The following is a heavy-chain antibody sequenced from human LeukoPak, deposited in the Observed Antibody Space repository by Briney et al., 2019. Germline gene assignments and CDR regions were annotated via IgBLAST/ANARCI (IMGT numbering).Heavy chain of an antibody. J-gene: IGHJ4*02. CDR3: AREGNCSGGSCYSPFDY. CDR1: GYSISSGYY. CDR2: IYHSGST. V-gene: IGHV4-38-2*02. D-gene: IGHD2-15*01. Sequence: SETLSLTCTVSGYSISSGYYWGWIRQPPGKGLEWIGSIYHSGSTYYNPSLKSRVTISVDKSKNQFSLKLSSVTAADTAVYYCAREGNCSGGSCYSPFDYWGQGTLVTVSS.